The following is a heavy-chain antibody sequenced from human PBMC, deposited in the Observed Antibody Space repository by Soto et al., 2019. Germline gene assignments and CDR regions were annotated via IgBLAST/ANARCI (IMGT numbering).Heavy chain of an antibody. CDR3: ATDGGYCSGGSCFYFDY. CDR2: IIPIFGTA. V-gene: IGHV1-69*01. J-gene: IGHJ4*02. CDR1: GGTFSSYA. Sequence: QVQLVQSGAEVKKPGSSVKVSCKASGGTFSSYAISWVRQAPGQGLEWMGGIIPIFGTANYAQKFQGRVTITADESTSTAYMELSSLRSEDTAVYYCATDGGYCSGGSCFYFDYWGQGTLVTVSS. D-gene: IGHD2-15*01.